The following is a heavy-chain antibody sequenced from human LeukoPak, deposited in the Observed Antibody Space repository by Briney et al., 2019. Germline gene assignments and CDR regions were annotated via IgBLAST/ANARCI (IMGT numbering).Heavy chain of an antibody. J-gene: IGHJ4*02. V-gene: IGHV1-2*02. D-gene: IGHD6-13*01. CDR3: ARDRIGSSWSTGDY. CDR1: GYTFTGYY. Sequence: ASVKVSCKASGYTFTGYYMHWVRQAPGQGLEWMGWINPNSGGTYYAQKFQGRVTITRNTSISTAYMELSSLRSEDTAVYYCARDRIGSSWSTGDYWGQGTLVTVSS. CDR2: INPNSGGT.